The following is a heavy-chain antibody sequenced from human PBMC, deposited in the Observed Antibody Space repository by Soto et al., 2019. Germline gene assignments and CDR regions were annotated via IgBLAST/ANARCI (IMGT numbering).Heavy chain of an antibody. D-gene: IGHD3-10*01. V-gene: IGHV6-1*01. CDR2: TYYNPSWYT. J-gene: IGHJ4*02. Sequence: QVQLQQSGPGLVKPSQTLSLTCAISGDSVSSTSAAWNWIRQSPSRGLEWLGRTYYNPSWYTDYAVSVKSRLTINADTSKNHFSLNLNSVTPEDTALYYCAGNCYDSGSYYASFDYWGQGTLVTVSS. CDR1: GDSVSSTSAA. CDR3: AGNCYDSGSYYASFDY.